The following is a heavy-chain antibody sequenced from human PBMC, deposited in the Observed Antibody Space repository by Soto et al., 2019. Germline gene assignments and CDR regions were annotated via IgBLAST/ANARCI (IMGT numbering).Heavy chain of an antibody. D-gene: IGHD6-13*01. CDR1: GFTFSSSA. CDR3: ARPRVEGAGIREVFDI. Sequence: GGSLRLSCAASGFTFSSSAVHWVRQAPGKGLEWLAAISYDGSSKYYGDSVKGRFAISRDNSKNTVYLHMNSLISEDTAEYYCARPRVEGAGIREVFDIRGQGTGGTV. J-gene: IGHJ3*02. V-gene: IGHV3-30*09. CDR2: ISYDGSSK.